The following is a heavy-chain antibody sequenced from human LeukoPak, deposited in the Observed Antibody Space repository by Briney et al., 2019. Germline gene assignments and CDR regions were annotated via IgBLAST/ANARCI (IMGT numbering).Heavy chain of an antibody. Sequence: ASVKVSCKASGYTFTGYYMHWVRQAPGQGLEWMGWINPKSGGTNYAQKFQGRVTMTRDTSISTAYMELSRLRSDDTAVYYCARDPPGYYFDYWGQGTLVTVSS. CDR1: GYTFTGYY. CDR3: ARDPPGYYFDY. CDR2: INPKSGGT. V-gene: IGHV1-2*02. J-gene: IGHJ4*02.